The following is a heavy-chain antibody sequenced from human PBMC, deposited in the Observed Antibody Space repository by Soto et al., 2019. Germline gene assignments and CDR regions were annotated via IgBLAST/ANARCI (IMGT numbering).Heavy chain of an antibody. D-gene: IGHD3-10*01. J-gene: IGHJ5*02. CDR2: IYYSGST. CDR1: GGSISSGGYY. V-gene: IGHV4-31*03. CDR3: AGGFGEYNWFDP. Sequence: PSETLSLTCTVSGGSISSGGYYWSWIRQHPGKGLEWIGYIYYSGSTYYNPSLKSRVTISVDTSKNQFSLKLSSVTAADTAVYYCAGGFGEYNWFDPWGQGTLVTVSS.